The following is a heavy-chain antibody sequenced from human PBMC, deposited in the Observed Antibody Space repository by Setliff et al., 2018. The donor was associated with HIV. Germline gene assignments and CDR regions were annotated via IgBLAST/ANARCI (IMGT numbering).Heavy chain of an antibody. CDR1: GFTLSTYS. V-gene: IGHV3-23*01. CDR3: AKTIAALDY. Sequence: GGSLRLSCVASGFTLSTYSMNWVRQAPGKGLEWVSAISDSGDNTYYADSVKGRFTISRDNSRDTLYLQMNSLRVEDTAVYFCAKTIAALDYWGQGTLVTVSS. D-gene: IGHD6-13*01. CDR2: ISDSGDNT. J-gene: IGHJ4*02.